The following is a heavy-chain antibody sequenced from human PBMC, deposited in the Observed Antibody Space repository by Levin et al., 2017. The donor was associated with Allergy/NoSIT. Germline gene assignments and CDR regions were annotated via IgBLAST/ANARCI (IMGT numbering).Heavy chain of an antibody. Sequence: NPSETLSLTCTVSGGSISSYYWSWIRQPPGKGLEWIGYIYYSGSTNYNPSLKSRVTISVDTSKNHFSLKLSSVTAADTAVYYCARQSHYGDWFDYWGQGTLVTVSS. CDR3: ARQSHYGDWFDY. V-gene: IGHV4-59*08. CDR1: GGSISSYY. J-gene: IGHJ4*02. D-gene: IGHD4-17*01. CDR2: IYYSGST.